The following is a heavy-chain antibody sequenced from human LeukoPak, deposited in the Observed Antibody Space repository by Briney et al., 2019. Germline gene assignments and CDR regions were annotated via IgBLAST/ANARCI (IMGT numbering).Heavy chain of an antibody. D-gene: IGHD3-10*01. V-gene: IGHV3-30*02. CDR2: IRYDGSDK. CDR1: GFTFSSYG. J-gene: IGHJ3*01. Sequence: PGGSLRLSCAASGFTFSSYGMHWVRQAPGKGLEWVAFIRYDGSDKYYADSVKGRFTISRDNSKNTLYLQMNSLRAEDTAVYYCARDPRAYYYGSGNAFDFWGQATMVTVSS. CDR3: ARDPRAYYYGSGNAFDF.